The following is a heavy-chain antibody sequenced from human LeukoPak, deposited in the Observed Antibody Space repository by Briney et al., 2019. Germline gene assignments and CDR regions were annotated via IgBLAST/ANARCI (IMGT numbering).Heavy chain of an antibody. Sequence: GGSLRLSCAASGFTFSSYAMSWVRQAPGKGLEWVSAISGSGGSTYYADSVKGRFTISRDNSKNSLYLQMNSLRAEDTAFYYCARAGGSRYYYAMDVWGQGTTVTVSS. V-gene: IGHV3-23*01. CDR1: GFTFSSYA. J-gene: IGHJ6*02. CDR3: ARAGGSRYYYAMDV. D-gene: IGHD3-16*01. CDR2: ISGSGGST.